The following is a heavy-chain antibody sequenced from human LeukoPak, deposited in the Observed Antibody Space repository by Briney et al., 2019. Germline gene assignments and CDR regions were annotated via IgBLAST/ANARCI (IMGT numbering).Heavy chain of an antibody. Sequence: GESLQISCKGSGYGFTNYWIGWVRQMPGKGLEWMGIIYPGDSDTRYSPSFQGQVTISADKSISTAYLQWSSLKASDTAMYYCARLRKYSSGWYYDYWGQGTLVTVSS. CDR3: ARLRKYSSGWYYDY. J-gene: IGHJ4*02. D-gene: IGHD6-19*01. CDR1: GYGFTNYW. CDR2: IYPGDSDT. V-gene: IGHV5-51*01.